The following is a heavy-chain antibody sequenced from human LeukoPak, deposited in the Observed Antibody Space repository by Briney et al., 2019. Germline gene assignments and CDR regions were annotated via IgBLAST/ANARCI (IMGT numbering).Heavy chain of an antibody. V-gene: IGHV3-11*01. J-gene: IGHJ4*02. CDR1: GFTFSDYY. CDR3: AKGTYYYGAGNYYNKDYFDY. D-gene: IGHD3-10*01. Sequence: PGGSLRLSCAASGFTFSDYYMSWIRQAPGKGLEWVSYISSSGSTIYYADSVKGRFTISRDNAKNSLYLQMNSLRAEDTALYYCAKGTYYYGAGNYYNKDYFDYWGQGTLVTVSS. CDR2: ISSSGSTI.